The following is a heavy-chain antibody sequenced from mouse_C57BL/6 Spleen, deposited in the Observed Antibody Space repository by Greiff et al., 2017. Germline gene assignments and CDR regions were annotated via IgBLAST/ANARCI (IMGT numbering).Heavy chain of an antibody. J-gene: IGHJ4*01. CDR1: GYAFSSSW. D-gene: IGHD2-5*01. CDR2: IYPGDGDT. Sequence: LVEPGASVKISCKASGYAFSSSWMNWVKQRPGKGLEWIGRIYPGDGDTNYNGKFKGKATLTADKSSSTAYMQLSSLTSEDSAVYFCAREDSNYEVHAMDYWGQGTSVTVSS. CDR3: AREDSNYEVHAMDY. V-gene: IGHV1-82*01.